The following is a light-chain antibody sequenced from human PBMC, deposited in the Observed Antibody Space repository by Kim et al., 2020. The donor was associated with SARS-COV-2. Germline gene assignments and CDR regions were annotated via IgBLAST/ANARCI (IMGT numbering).Light chain of an antibody. J-gene: IGKJ1*01. CDR3: QQYVVHPWT. Sequence: DIQMTQSPSTLSASVGDTVTISCRASQGISIWLAWYQQKPGKAPNLLIYQASTLQSGVPSRFSGSGSGTEFTLTISSLQPDDSATYHCQQYVVHPWTFGQGTKVDIK. CDR2: QAS. V-gene: IGKV1-5*03. CDR1: QGISIW.